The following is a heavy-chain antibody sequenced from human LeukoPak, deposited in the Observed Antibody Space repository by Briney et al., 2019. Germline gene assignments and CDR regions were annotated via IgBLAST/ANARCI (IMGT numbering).Heavy chain of an antibody. CDR2: ISAYNGNT. Sequence: ASVKVSCKASGYTFTSYGISWVRQAPGQGLEWMGWISAYNGNTNYAQKLQGRVTMTTDTSTSTAYMELRSLRSDDTAVYYCARALKVVTVHDAFDIWGQGTMVTVSS. V-gene: IGHV1-18*01. J-gene: IGHJ3*02. CDR1: GYTFTSYG. D-gene: IGHD2-21*02. CDR3: ARALKVVTVHDAFDI.